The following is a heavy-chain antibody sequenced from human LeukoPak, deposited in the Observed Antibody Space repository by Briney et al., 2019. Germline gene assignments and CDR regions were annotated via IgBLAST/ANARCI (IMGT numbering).Heavy chain of an antibody. CDR3: GGGAGGGGAFDI. Sequence: SQTLSLTCVISGDSVSSNTAAWNWIRQSPSRGLEWLGRTYYRSKWYNDYAVSVKSRITINADTSKNQFFLQPNSVTHDHTAGYYCGGGAGGGGAFDIWGQGTMVTVSS. V-gene: IGHV6-1*01. J-gene: IGHJ3*02. CDR1: GDSVSSNTAA. CDR2: TYYRSKWYN. D-gene: IGHD3-10*01.